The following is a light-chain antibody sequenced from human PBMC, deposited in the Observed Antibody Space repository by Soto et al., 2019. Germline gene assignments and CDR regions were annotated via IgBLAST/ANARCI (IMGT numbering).Light chain of an antibody. J-gene: IGKJ3*01. V-gene: IGKV3-20*01. CDR3: QQYGTSLFS. CDR1: QSVSSSY. CDR2: GTS. Sequence: EIVLTHSPGTLSLSPCERATLSCSASQSVSSSYLAWYQQKPGQAPRLLIYGTSSRATGIPDRFSGSGSGTDFTLTISRLEPEDFAVYYCQQYGTSLFSFGPGAKVDNK.